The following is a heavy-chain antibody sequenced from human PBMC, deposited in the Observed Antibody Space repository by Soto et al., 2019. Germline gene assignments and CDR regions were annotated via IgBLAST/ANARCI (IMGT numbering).Heavy chain of an antibody. D-gene: IGHD6-19*01. J-gene: IGHJ4*02. V-gene: IGHV4-39*01. Sequence: SETLSHTCAVSGDSMSSSDYYLGWIRQPPGKGLEWIGSIYYSGSTYYNPSLQSRVAISVDTSKNQFSLKLKSVTAADTAIYYCARRTVNIRTFYSGLKTHCFDYWGQGAPVTVSS. CDR2: IYYSGST. CDR1: GDSMSSSDYY. CDR3: ARRTVNIRTFYSGLKTHCFDY.